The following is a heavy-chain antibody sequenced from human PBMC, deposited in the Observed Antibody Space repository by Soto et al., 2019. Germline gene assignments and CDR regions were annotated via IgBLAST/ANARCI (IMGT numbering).Heavy chain of an antibody. CDR2: IYYSGST. J-gene: IGHJ4*02. CDR1: GGSISSYY. D-gene: IGHD3-16*02. V-gene: IGHV4-59*01. Sequence: SETLSLTCTVSGGSISSYYWSWIRQPPGKGLEWIGYIYYSGSTNYNSSLKSRVTISVDMSKNQFSLKLSSVTAFDTAVYYCASLWRYSNLYYFDYWGQGTLVTVSS. CDR3: ASLWRYSNLYYFDY.